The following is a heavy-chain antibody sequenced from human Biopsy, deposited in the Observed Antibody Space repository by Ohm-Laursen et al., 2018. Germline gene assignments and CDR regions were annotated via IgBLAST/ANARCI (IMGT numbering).Heavy chain of an antibody. J-gene: IGHJ4*02. CDR2: ISGSGSTT. CDR3: AKDPCSGGSCFSDGPVFDF. Sequence: SLRLSCAASRFTFSRYWMNWVRQAPGKGLEWVSTISGSGSTTYYADSVKGRFTISRDNSKNTLYLQMNSLRAEDTAVYYCAKDPCSGGSCFSDGPVFDFWGPGTLVTGSS. V-gene: IGHV3-23*01. CDR1: RFTFSRYW. D-gene: IGHD2-15*01.